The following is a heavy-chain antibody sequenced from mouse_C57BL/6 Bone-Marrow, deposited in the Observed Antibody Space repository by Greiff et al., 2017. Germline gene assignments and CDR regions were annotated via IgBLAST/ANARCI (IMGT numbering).Heavy chain of an antibody. CDR3: ERGSGLTTVVAGAMDD. CDR2: IYPRSGNT. Sequence: QVQLKESGAELARPGASVKLSCKASGYTFTSYGISWVKQRTGQGLEWIGEIYPRSGNTNYNEKFKGKATLTADKSSSTAYMELRSLTSEDSAVYLCERGSGLTTVVAGAMDDWGKGTSVTVSS. J-gene: IGHJ4*01. V-gene: IGHV1-81*01. D-gene: IGHD1-1*01. CDR1: GYTFTSYG.